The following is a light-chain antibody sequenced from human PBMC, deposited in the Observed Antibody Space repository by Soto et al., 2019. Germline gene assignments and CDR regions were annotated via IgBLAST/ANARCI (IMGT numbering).Light chain of an antibody. Sequence: QLVLTQPPSASASLGASVTLTCTLSSGYSNYKVDWYQQRPGKGPRFVMRVGTGGIVGSKGDGIPDRFSVLGSGLNRYLTIKNILEEDESDYHCGADHGSGSNVVVFGGGTKLTVL. CDR1: SGYSNYK. CDR3: GADHGSGSNVVV. J-gene: IGLJ2*01. CDR2: VGTGGIVG. V-gene: IGLV9-49*01.